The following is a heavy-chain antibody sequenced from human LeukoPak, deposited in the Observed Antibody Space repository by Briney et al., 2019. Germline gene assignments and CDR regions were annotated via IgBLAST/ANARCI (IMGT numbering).Heavy chain of an antibody. CDR3: ARGRAGYSSSWYWYFDL. CDR1: GGSISSYY. D-gene: IGHD6-13*01. V-gene: IGHV4-4*07. CDR2: IYTSGST. Sequence: NPSETLTLTCTASGGSISSYYWSWIRQPAGKGLEWIGRIYTSGSTNYNPSLKSRVTMSVDTSKNQFSLKLSSVTAADTAVYYCARGRAGYSSSWYWYFDLWGRGTLVTVSS. J-gene: IGHJ2*01.